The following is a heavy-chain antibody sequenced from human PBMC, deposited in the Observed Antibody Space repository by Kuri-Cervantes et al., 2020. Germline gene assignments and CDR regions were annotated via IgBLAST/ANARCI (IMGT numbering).Heavy chain of an antibody. Sequence: GESLKISCAASGFTFSSYAMSWVRQAPGKGLEWVSAISGSGGSTYYADSVKGRFTNSRDNSKNTLYLQMNSLRAEDTAVYYCAKQTGWDIRGVIFADAFDIWGQGTMVTVS. CDR3: AKQTGWDIRGVIFADAFDI. CDR2: ISGSGGST. D-gene: IGHD3-10*01. V-gene: IGHV3-23*01. J-gene: IGHJ3*02. CDR1: GFTFSSYA.